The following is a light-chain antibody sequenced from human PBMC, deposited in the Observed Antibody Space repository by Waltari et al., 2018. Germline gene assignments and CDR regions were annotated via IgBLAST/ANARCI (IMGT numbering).Light chain of an antibody. CDR1: LSILHSSENKNQ. CDR2: GAS. Sequence: DIVMTQSPDSLSVSLGERATINCKSSLSILHSSENKNQLGSYQRKSGQSPKLPIYGASTRESGVPDRLSGSGSGTECTLTISSLQTEDVAVYYCQQYYSTPFTFGPGTKVDIK. CDR3: QQYYSTPFT. J-gene: IGKJ3*01. V-gene: IGKV4-1*01.